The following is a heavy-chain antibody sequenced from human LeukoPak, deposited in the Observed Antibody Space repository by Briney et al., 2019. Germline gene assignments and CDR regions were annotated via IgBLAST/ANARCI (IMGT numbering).Heavy chain of an antibody. V-gene: IGHV1-18*01. Sequence: ASVKVSCKASGYTFTSYGISWVRQAPGQGLEWMGWISAYNGHTKYAQKFQGRVTMTTDTSTSTASMELRSLRSEDTAVYYCAGGGSYSRDWFDPWGQGTLVTVSS. J-gene: IGHJ5*02. CDR1: GYTFTSYG. CDR3: AGGGSYSRDWFDP. D-gene: IGHD1-26*01. CDR2: ISAYNGHT.